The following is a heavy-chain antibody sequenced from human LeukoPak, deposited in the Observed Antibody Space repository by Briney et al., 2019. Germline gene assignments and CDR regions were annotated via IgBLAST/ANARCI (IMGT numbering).Heavy chain of an antibody. CDR1: RYTFTGYY. J-gene: IGHJ6*02. D-gene: IGHD1-7*01. CDR2: INPNSGGT. Sequence: ASVKVSCKASRYTFTGYYMHWVRQAPGQGLERMGWINPNSGGTNYAQKFQGRVTMTRDTSISTAYMELSRLRSDDTAVYYCALGTTVHYYGMDVWGQGTTVTVSS. CDR3: ALGTTVHYYGMDV. V-gene: IGHV1-2*02.